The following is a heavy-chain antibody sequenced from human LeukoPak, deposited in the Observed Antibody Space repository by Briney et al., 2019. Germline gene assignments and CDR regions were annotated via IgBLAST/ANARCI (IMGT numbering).Heavy chain of an antibody. J-gene: IGHJ3*02. CDR3: ARVGAEDAFDI. CDR2: ISSRSSYI. D-gene: IGHD3-16*01. V-gene: IGHV3-21*01. Sequence: GGSLRLSCAASGFTFSSYSMNWVRQAPGKGLEWGSSISSRSSYIYYADSGKARFTISRDNAKNSLYLQMNSLRAEDTAVYYCARVGAEDAFDIWGQGTMVTVSS. CDR1: GFTFSSYS.